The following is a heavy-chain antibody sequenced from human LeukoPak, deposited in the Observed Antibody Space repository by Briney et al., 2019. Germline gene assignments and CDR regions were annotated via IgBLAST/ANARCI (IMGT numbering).Heavy chain of an antibody. V-gene: IGHV3-48*02. CDR3: ARGVGVTDY. CDR1: GFNFSDYT. J-gene: IGHJ4*02. D-gene: IGHD1-26*01. CDR2: ISSTSNTI. Sequence: GGSLRLSCAASGFNFSDYTMNWVRQAPGKGLEWVSYISSTSNTIYYADSVKGRFTISRDDAKKSVYLQMNSLRDEDTAVYYCARGVGVTDYWGQGTLVTVSS.